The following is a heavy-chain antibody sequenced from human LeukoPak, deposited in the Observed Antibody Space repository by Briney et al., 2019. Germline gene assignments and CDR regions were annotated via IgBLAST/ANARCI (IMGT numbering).Heavy chain of an antibody. Sequence: GGSLRLSCAASGFTFSSCWMHWVRQAPGKGLVWVSRINSDGSSTSYADSVKGRFTISRDNAKNTLYLQMNSLRAEDTAVYYCASGGYYYDSSGYSHTLDYWGQGTLVTVSS. CDR1: GFTFSSCW. D-gene: IGHD3-22*01. CDR3: ASGGYYYDSSGYSHTLDY. J-gene: IGHJ4*02. CDR2: INSDGSST. V-gene: IGHV3-74*01.